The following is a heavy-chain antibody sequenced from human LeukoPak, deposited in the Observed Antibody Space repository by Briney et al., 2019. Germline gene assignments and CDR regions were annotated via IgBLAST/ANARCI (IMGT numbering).Heavy chain of an antibody. V-gene: IGHV1-2*02. CDR2: INPNSGGT. J-gene: IGHJ6*03. CDR3: AMQFYGSGNCYYYYMDV. CDR1: GYTFTVYY. D-gene: IGHD3-10*01. Sequence: ASVKVSCKASGYTFTVYYMHWVRQAPGQGLEWMGWINPNSGGTNYAQKFQGRVTMTRDTSISTAYMELSRLRSDDTAVYYCAMQFYGSGNCYYYYMDVWGKGTTVTVSS.